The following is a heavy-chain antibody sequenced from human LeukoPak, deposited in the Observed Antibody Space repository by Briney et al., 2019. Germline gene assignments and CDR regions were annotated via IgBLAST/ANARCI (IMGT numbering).Heavy chain of an antibody. CDR2: ISAYRGSI. D-gene: IGHD7-27*01. CDR1: GYTFIRYD. CDR3: GSDKAGNWANDY. Sequence: ASLRVSCKASGYTFIRYDISWVRQAPGQGLEWMEWISAYRGSINYAQKLPGSATTTTDKSTRTAYMELTGLRSDDTAVYYCGSDKAGNWANDYWGQGTLVTVSS. J-gene: IGHJ4*02. V-gene: IGHV1-18*01.